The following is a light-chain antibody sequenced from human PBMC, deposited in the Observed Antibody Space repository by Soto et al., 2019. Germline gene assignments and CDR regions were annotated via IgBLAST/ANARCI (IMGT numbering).Light chain of an antibody. V-gene: IGLV2-14*03. Sequence: QSALTQPASVSGSPGQSITISCTGTSSDVGGYNYVSWYQHHPGKAPKLMIYDVTNRPPGVSNRFSGSKSGNTASLTISGLQAEDEADYYCTSYTTSSPYLVFGGGTQLTVL. CDR3: TSYTTSSPYLV. CDR2: DVT. J-gene: IGLJ3*02. CDR1: SSDVGGYNY.